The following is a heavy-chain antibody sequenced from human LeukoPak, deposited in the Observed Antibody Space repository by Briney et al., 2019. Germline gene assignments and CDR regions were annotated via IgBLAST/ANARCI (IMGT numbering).Heavy chain of an antibody. CDR2: IIPILGIA. D-gene: IGHD2-2*01. CDR1: GGTFSSYA. V-gene: IGHV1-69*04. Sequence: GSSVKVSCKASGGTFSSYAISWVRQAPGQGLEWMGRIIPILGIANYAQKFQGRVTITADKSTSTAYMELSSLRSEDTAVYYCARSRSADCSSTSCYQRFDCWGQGTLVTVSS. CDR3: ARSRSADCSSTSCYQRFDC. J-gene: IGHJ4*02.